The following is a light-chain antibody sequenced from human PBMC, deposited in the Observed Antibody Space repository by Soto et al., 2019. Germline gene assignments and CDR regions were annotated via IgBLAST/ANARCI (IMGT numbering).Light chain of an antibody. CDR2: AAS. V-gene: IGKV1-8*01. Sequence: AIRMTQSPSSFSASTGDRVTITCRASQGISSYLAWYQQKPEKAPKLLIYAASTLQRGVPSRFSGSGSGTDFTLTISCLQSEDFATYYCQQYYSYPRTFGQGTKVDIK. CDR3: QQYYSYPRT. J-gene: IGKJ1*01. CDR1: QGISSY.